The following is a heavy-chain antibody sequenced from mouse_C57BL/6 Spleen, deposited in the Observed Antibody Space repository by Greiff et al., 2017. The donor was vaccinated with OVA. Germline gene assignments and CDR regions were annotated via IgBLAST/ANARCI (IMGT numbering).Heavy chain of an antibody. D-gene: IGHD4-1*01. V-gene: IGHV5-4*01. CDR1: GFTFSSYA. CDR3: ARVNWYYFDY. Sequence: EVQVVESGGGLVKPGGSLKLSCAASGFTFSSYAMSWVRQTPEKRLEWVATISDGGSYTYYPDNVKGRFTISRDNAKNNLYLQMSHLKSEDTAMYYCARVNWYYFDYWGQGTTLTVSS. J-gene: IGHJ2*01. CDR2: ISDGGSYT.